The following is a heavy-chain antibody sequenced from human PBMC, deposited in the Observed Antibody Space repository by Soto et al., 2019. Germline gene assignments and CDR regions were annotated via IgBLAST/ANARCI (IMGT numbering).Heavy chain of an antibody. J-gene: IGHJ6*02. D-gene: IGHD6-6*01. CDR2: INHSGST. CDR3: ARGSSRIAARPFYYYGMDV. CDR1: GGSFSGYY. V-gene: IGHV4-34*01. Sequence: PSETLSLTCAVYGGSFSGYYWSWIRQPPGKGLEWIGEINHSGSTTYNPSLKSRVTISVDTSKNQFSLKLSSVTAADTAVYYCARGSSRIAARPFYYYGMDVWGQGTTVTVSS.